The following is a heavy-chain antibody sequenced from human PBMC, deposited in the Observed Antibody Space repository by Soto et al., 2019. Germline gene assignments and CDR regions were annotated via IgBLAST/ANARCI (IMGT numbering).Heavy chain of an antibody. CDR1: GGSISSYY. Sequence: PSETLSLTCTVSGGSISSYYWSWIRQPPGKGLEWIGYIYYSGSTNYNPSLKSRVTISVDTSKNQFSLKLSSVTAADTAVYYCARGYYYYYGMDVWGQGTTATVYS. CDR3: ARGYYYYYGMDV. J-gene: IGHJ6*02. D-gene: IGHD1-20*01. CDR2: IYYSGST. V-gene: IGHV4-59*01.